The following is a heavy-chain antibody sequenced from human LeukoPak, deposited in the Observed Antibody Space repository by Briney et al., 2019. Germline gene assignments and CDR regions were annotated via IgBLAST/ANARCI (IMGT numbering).Heavy chain of an antibody. CDR3: AREARYYYYYYMDV. V-gene: IGHV1-69*13. J-gene: IGHJ6*03. CDR2: IILIFGTA. CDR1: GGTFSSYA. Sequence: ASVKVSCKASGGTFSSYAISWVRQAPGQGLEWMGGIILIFGTANYAQKFQGRVTITADESTSTAYMELSSLRSEDTAVYYCAREARYYYYYYMDVWGKGTTVTVSS.